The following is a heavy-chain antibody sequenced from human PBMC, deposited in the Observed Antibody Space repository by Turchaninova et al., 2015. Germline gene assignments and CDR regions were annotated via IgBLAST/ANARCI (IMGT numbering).Heavy chain of an antibody. D-gene: IGHD6-13*01. CDR1: CFTCSSYA. CDR3: ARDPQLVLGYYYGMDV. V-gene: IGHV3-30-3*01. Sequence: QVHLVVPGGAVVQPGGFLRRSCGGSCFTCSSYAMAWCHQAPGKGLEWVAVISYDGSNKYYADSVKGRFTISRDNSKNTLYLQMNSLRVEDTAVYYCARDPQLVLGYYYGMDVWGQGTTVTVSS. J-gene: IGHJ6*02. CDR2: ISYDGSNK.